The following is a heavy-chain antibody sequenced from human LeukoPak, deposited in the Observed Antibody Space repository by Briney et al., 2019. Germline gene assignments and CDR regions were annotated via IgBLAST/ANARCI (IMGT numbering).Heavy chain of an antibody. CDR3: AKDLGLWFDSDAFDI. J-gene: IGHJ3*02. Sequence: PGGSLRLSCAASGFTFSSYSMNWVRQAPGKGLEWVSVIHKNAITYYADTVKGRFTISRDNSKNMLYLQMNSLRAEDTAVYYCAKDLGLWFDSDAFDIWGQGTMVTVSS. CDR2: IHKNAIT. V-gene: IGHV3-53*01. CDR1: GFTFSSYS. D-gene: IGHD3-10*01.